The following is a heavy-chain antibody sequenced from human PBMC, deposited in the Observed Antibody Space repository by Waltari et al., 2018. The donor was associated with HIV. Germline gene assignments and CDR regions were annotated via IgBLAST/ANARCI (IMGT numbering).Heavy chain of an antibody. CDR1: GFSFSSYE. Sequence: EVQLVESGGGLVQPGGSLRLSCKASGFSFSSYEMMWVRQAPGKGLEWVSYMSGSGSTIFYADSLKGRFTVSRDNAKKSLYLQMNSLRAEDTAVYYCARDHKDGFTDYWGQGTLVTVSS. CDR2: MSGSGSTI. D-gene: IGHD2-15*01. J-gene: IGHJ4*02. V-gene: IGHV3-48*03. CDR3: ARDHKDGFTDY.